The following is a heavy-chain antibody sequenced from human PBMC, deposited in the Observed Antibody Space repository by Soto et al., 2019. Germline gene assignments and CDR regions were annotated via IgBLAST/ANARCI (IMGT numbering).Heavy chain of an antibody. Sequence: EVQLVESGGGLVQPGGSLRLSCEASGFTFSRDEMNWVRQAPGKGLEWSAYIQNHGYSTHYADSVKGRFTISRDKAKNTLYLQMSSLTAEDTAIYYCARGYDAGCHFGYWGQGVLVTVSS. J-gene: IGHJ4*02. CDR2: IQNHGYST. D-gene: IGHD1-20*01. CDR3: ARGYDAGCHFGY. V-gene: IGHV3-48*03. CDR1: GFTFSRDE.